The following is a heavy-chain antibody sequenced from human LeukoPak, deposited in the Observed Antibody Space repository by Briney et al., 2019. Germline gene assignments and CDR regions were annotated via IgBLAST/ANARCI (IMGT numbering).Heavy chain of an antibody. CDR3: AREAYDFWSGYYDY. D-gene: IGHD3-3*01. CDR2: IYSSGST. V-gene: IGHV4-61*02. J-gene: IGHJ4*02. Sequence: SQTLSLTCTVSGGSIRSGSYYWSWIRQPAGKGLEWIGRIYSSGSTNYNPSLKSRVTISVDTSKNQFSLKLNSVSAADTAVYYCAREAYDFWSGYYDYWGQGTLVAVSS. CDR1: GGSIRSGSYY.